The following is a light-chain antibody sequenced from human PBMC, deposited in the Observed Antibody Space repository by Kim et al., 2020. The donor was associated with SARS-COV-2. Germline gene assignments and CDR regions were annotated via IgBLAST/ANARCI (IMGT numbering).Light chain of an antibody. CDR3: QQYNSYSHT. J-gene: IGKJ2*01. Sequence: DIQMTQSPSTLSASVGDRVTITCRASQSISSWLAWYQQKPGKAPKLLIYKASSLESGVPSRFSGSGSGTEFTLTISSLQPDDFATYYCQQYNSYSHTCGQGTNLDI. V-gene: IGKV1-5*03. CDR1: QSISSW. CDR2: KAS.